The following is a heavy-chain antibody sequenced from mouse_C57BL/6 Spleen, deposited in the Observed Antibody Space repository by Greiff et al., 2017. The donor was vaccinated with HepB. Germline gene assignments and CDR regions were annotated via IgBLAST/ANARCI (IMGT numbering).Heavy chain of an antibody. J-gene: IGHJ1*03. V-gene: IGHV3-6*01. Sequence: EVKLQESGPGLVKPSQSLSLTCSVTGYSITSGYYWNWIRQFPGNKLEWMGYISYDGSNNYNPSLKNRISITRDPSKNQFFLKLNSVTTEDTATYYCARAGMDGSSYGYFDVWGTGTTGTVSS. CDR1: GYSITSGYY. CDR2: ISYDGSN. D-gene: IGHD1-1*01. CDR3: ARAGMDGSSYGYFDV.